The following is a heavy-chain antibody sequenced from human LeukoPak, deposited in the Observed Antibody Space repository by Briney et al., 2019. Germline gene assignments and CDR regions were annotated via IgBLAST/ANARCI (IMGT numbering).Heavy chain of an antibody. CDR1: GFTFSSYA. D-gene: IGHD5-12*01. Sequence: SGGSLRLSCAASGFTFSSYAMTWVRQAPGKGLEWVSVISGSGGSAYYADSMKGRFTISRDKSKNTLYMQMNSLRAEDTAVYYCARDIELSTWGLGTLVTVSS. V-gene: IGHV3-23*01. J-gene: IGHJ3*01. CDR3: ARDIELST. CDR2: ISGSGGSA.